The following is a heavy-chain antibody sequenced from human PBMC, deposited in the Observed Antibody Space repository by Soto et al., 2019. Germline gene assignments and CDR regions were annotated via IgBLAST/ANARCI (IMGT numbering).Heavy chain of an antibody. V-gene: IGHV4-39*01. D-gene: IGHD1-26*01. CDR2: IYYSGST. CDR3: ASPPWAPLPVGAGNVYYFDY. J-gene: IGHJ4*02. Sequence: SETLSLTCTVSGGSISSSSYYWGWIRQPPGKGLEWIGSIYYSGSTYYNPSLKSRVTISVDTSKNQFSLKLSSVTAADTAVYYCASPPWAPLPVGAGNVYYFDYWGQGTLVTVSS. CDR1: GGSISSSSYY.